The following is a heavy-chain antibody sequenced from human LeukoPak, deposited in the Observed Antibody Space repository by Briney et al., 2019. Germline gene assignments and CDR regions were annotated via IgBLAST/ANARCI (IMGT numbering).Heavy chain of an antibody. Sequence: GGSLRLSCAASGFTVSSNYMSWVRQAPGKGLEWVSVIYSGGSTYYADSVKGRFTISRDNAKNSVYLQMNSLRAEDTAVYFCARTASGSFSIWGQGTLVTVSS. CDR3: ARTASGSFSI. D-gene: IGHD1-26*01. CDR2: IYSGGST. V-gene: IGHV3-66*01. CDR1: GFTVSSNY. J-gene: IGHJ4*02.